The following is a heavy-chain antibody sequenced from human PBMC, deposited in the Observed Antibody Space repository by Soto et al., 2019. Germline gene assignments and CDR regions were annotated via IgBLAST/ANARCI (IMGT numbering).Heavy chain of an antibody. CDR1: GFTFSSYA. V-gene: IGHV3-23*01. D-gene: IGHD3-10*02. CDR2: ISGSAGST. Sequence: EVQLLESGGGLVQPGGSLRLSCAASGFTFSSYAMSWVRQAPGKGLEWVSAISGSAGSTYYADSVKGRFTISRDTSKNTLYLQRNSLRADNTAVYYCADGGCSGIYYWGQGTLVTVSS. J-gene: IGHJ4*02. CDR3: ADGGCSGIYY.